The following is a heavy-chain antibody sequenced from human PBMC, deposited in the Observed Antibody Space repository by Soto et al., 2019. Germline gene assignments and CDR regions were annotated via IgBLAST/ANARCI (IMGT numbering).Heavy chain of an antibody. V-gene: IGHV3-21*04. CDR2: ISSSSSYI. D-gene: IGHD2-15*01. CDR1: GFTFSSYS. J-gene: IGHJ6*02. CDR3: ASDRLPGPGVAAPLLHYYYYRMDV. Sequence: GGSLRLSCAASGFTFSSYSMNWVRQAPGKGLEWVSSISSSSSYIYYADSVKGRFTISRDNAKNSLYLQMNSLRAEHTAVYYCASDRLPGPGVAAPLLHYYYYRMDVWGQGTTVTVSS.